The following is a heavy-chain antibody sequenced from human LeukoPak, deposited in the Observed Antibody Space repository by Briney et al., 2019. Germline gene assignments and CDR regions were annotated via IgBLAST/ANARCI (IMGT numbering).Heavy chain of an antibody. CDR2: IYTSGST. V-gene: IGHV4-4*07. D-gene: IGHD1-26*01. Sequence: KPSEILSLTCTVSGGSISSYYWSWIRQPAGKGLEWIGRIYTSGSTNYNASLKSRVSMSVDTSKNQFSLKLSSVTAADTAVFYCARENSGSYREFDYWGQETLVTVSS. J-gene: IGHJ4*02. CDR3: ARENSGSYREFDY. CDR1: GGSISSYY.